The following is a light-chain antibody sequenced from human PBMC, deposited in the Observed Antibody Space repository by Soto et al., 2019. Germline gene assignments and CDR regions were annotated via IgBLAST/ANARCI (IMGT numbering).Light chain of an antibody. Sequence: DIQMTQSPSAMSASLGGRVTITCRASQGISNSLAWFQQKPGRVPKRLIYGASTLQSWAPSRFSGSASGAAFTLTISSLQPEDFATYYCLQYNSYPFTFGGGTKVEIK. CDR1: QGISNS. CDR2: GAS. V-gene: IGKV1-17*03. J-gene: IGKJ4*01. CDR3: LQYNSYPFT.